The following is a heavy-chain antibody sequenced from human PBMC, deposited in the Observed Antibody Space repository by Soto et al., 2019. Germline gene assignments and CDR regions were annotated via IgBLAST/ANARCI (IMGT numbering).Heavy chain of an antibody. J-gene: IGHJ4*02. D-gene: IGHD2-15*01. V-gene: IGHV2-5*02. CDR2: IYWDDDK. CDR3: AHRPSYCSGGSCYSGFDY. Sequence: QITLKESGPTLVKPTQTLTLTCTFSGFSRSTSGVGVGWIRQPPGKALEWLALIYWDDDKRYSPSLKSRLTITKDTSKNQVVLTTTNMDPVDTATYYCAHRPSYCSGGSCYSGFDYWGQGTLVTVSS. CDR1: GFSRSTSGVG.